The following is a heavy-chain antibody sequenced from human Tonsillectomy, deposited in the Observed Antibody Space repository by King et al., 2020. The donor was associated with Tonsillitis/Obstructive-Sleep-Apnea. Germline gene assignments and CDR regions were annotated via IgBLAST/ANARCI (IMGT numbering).Heavy chain of an antibody. D-gene: IGHD3-22*01. CDR3: TREAYSSGRAGAFDI. CDR1: GFTFSSYV. Sequence: VQLVESGGGAVQPGRPLKLSCVGTGFTFSSYVMHWVRQAPGMGPEWVAVTSPDEGIIIYADSGKGRFTISRDNSKNTLYLEMSSLRPEDTAVYYCTREAYSSGRAGAFDIWGQGTVVTVSP. V-gene: IGHV3-30*15. CDR2: TSPDEGII. J-gene: IGHJ3*02.